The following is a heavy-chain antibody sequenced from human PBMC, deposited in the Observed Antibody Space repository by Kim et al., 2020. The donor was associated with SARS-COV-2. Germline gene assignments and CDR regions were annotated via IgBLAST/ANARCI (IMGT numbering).Heavy chain of an antibody. CDR2: ST. D-gene: IGHD3-16*01. Sequence: STYYADSVKGRFTISRDNAKNTLYLQMNSLKAEDTAVYYCAKPPRGKFDYWGQGTLVTVSS. V-gene: IGHV3-23*01. CDR3: AKPPRGKFDY. J-gene: IGHJ4*02.